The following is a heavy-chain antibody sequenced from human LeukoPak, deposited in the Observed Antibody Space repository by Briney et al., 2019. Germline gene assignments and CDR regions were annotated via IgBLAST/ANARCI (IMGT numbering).Heavy chain of an antibody. D-gene: IGHD2-15*01. V-gene: IGHV4-34*01. Sequence: SETLSLTCAVYGGSFSGYYWSWIRQPPGKGLEWIGEINHSGSTNYNPSLKGRVTISVDTSKNQFSLKLSSVTAADTAVYYCARAGRIYEFDYWGQGTLVTVSS. CDR1: GGSFSGYY. J-gene: IGHJ4*02. CDR2: INHSGST. CDR3: ARAGRIYEFDY.